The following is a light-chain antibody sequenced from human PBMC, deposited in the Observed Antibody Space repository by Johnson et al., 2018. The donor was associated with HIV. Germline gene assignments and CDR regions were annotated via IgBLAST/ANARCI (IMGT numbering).Light chain of an antibody. CDR1: SFNIGNHY. J-gene: IGLJ1*01. CDR3: GTWDSSLSAGV. Sequence: QSVLTQPPSVSAAPGQKVTISCSGSSFNIGNHYVSCFQQLPGTAPKLLIYDNNKRPSGIPDRFSGSKSGTSATLGITGLQTGDEADYYCGTWDSSLSAGVFGTGTKVTVL. V-gene: IGLV1-51*01. CDR2: DNN.